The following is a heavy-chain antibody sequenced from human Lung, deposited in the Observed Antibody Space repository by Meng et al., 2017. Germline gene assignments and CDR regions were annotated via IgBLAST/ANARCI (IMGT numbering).Heavy chain of an antibody. CDR3: ARDRGSSGWSNWFDP. Sequence: QVQLVQSGSELKKPGASVKVSFESSGYTFSRSSMHWVRQAPGQGLEWMGGINTDNGKPTYAQGFTGRFVFSLDTSVRTAYLKISSLKAEDTAVYYCARDRGSSGWSNWFDPWGQGTLVTVSS. V-gene: IGHV7-4-1*02. CDR1: GYTFSRSS. J-gene: IGHJ5*02. CDR2: INTDNGKP. D-gene: IGHD6-13*01.